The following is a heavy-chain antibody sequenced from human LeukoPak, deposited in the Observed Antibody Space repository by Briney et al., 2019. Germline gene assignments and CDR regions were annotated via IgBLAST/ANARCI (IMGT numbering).Heavy chain of an antibody. CDR2: IIPILGIA. Sequence: ASVKVSCKASGGTFSSYTISWVRQAPGQGLEGMGRIIPILGIANYAQKFQGRVTITADKSTSTAYMELSSLRSEDTAVYYCARDYYDSSGYLNWGQGTLVTVSS. CDR3: ARDYYDSSGYLN. D-gene: IGHD3-22*01. CDR1: GGTFSSYT. J-gene: IGHJ4*02. V-gene: IGHV1-69*04.